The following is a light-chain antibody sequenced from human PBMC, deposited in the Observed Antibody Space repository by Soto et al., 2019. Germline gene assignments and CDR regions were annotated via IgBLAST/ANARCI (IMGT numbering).Light chain of an antibody. J-gene: IGKJ5*01. CDR2: AAT. CDR1: QDIRSW. V-gene: IGKV1-12*02. CDR3: QQANSGPSIT. Sequence: DIQMTQSPSPVSASVGDRVSITCRASQDIRSWLAWYQQRPGKAPKLLIYAATILQSGVPSRFSGSGSGTAFTLTISNLQPEDFATYYCQQANSGPSITFGQGTRLEIK.